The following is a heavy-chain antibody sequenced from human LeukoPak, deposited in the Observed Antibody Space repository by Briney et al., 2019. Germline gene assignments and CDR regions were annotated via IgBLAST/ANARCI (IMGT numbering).Heavy chain of an antibody. CDR2: IRYDGSNE. D-gene: IGHD6-25*01. V-gene: IGHV3-30*02. J-gene: IGHJ5*02. CDR3: ARAVTWIDP. CDR1: GFTFSSYG. Sequence: PGGSLRLSCAASGFTFSSYGMHWVRQAPGKGLEWVSFIRYDGSNEYYADSVRGRFTISRDNSKNTLDLQMNGLRAEDTAVYYCARAVTWIDPWGQGTLVTVSS.